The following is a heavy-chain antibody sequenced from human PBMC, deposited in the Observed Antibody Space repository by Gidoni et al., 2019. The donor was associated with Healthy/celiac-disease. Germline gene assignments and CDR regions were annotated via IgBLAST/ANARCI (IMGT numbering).Heavy chain of an antibody. V-gene: IGHV5-10-1*03. CDR3: ARHVTAMVKSYYYYYGMDV. J-gene: IGHJ6*02. D-gene: IGHD5-18*01. CDR2: IDPSDSYT. Sequence: EVQLVQSGAEVKKPGASLRISCKGSGYSFTSYWISWVRQMPGKGLEWMGRIDPSDSYTNYSPSFQGHVTISADKSISTAYLQWSSLKASDTAMYYCARHVTAMVKSYYYYYGMDVWGQGTTVTVSS. CDR1: GYSFTSYW.